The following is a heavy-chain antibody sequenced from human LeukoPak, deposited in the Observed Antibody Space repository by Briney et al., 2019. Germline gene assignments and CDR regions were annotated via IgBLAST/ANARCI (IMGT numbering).Heavy chain of an antibody. J-gene: IGHJ5*02. V-gene: IGHV1-2*02. CDR2: INPYNGGT. CDR1: GITVTDYF. Sequence: VASVKVSCKASGITVTDYFIHWVRQAPGQGLEWMGWINPYNGGTNYGQKFQGRVTMTRDTSINTVYMEVTRLTSADTAIYYCAGHSSSSDGWFDPWGQGIQVTVSS. CDR3: AGHSSSSDGWFDP. D-gene: IGHD6-6*01.